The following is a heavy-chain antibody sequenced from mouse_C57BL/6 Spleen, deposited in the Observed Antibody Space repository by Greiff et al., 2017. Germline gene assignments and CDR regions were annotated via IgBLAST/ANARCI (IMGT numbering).Heavy chain of an antibody. CDR2: IHPNSGST. Sequence: VQLQQPGAELVKPGASVKLSCKASGYTFTSYWMHWVQQRPGQGLEWIGMIHPNSGSTNYNEKFKSKGTLTVDKSSSTAYMQLSSLTSEDSAVYYCARGGTTVVAHWYFDVWGTGTTVTVTS. CDR1: GYTFTSYW. J-gene: IGHJ1*03. D-gene: IGHD1-1*01. CDR3: ARGGTTVVAHWYFDV. V-gene: IGHV1-64*01.